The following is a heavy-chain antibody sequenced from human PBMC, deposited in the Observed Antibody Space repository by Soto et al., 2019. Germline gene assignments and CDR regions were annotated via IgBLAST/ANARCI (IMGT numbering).Heavy chain of an antibody. CDR3: ARGGEPLGYYGLDV. CDR1: GGSVRSANHF. CDR2: MYYTGVT. V-gene: IGHV4-61*01. Sequence: SETLSLTCSVSGGSVRSANHFWNWIRQPPGRGLEWLGYMYYTGVTNYNPSLKSRVSMSVDTSKDQFSLNLTSLTAADTAVYYCARGGEPLGYYGLDVWGQGTTVTVSS. J-gene: IGHJ6*02.